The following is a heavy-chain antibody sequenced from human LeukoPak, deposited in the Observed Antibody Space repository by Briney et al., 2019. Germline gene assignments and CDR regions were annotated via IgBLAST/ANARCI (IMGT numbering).Heavy chain of an antibody. Sequence: PGGSLRLSCAASGFTFSSYGMNWVRQAPGKGLEWVSSISSSSSYIYYADSVKGRFTISRDNAKNSLYLQRNSLRADDTAVYYCARGGFGSAPPFDIWGQGTMVTVSS. CDR1: GFTFSSYG. CDR2: ISSSSSYI. CDR3: ARGGFGSAPPFDI. J-gene: IGHJ3*02. D-gene: IGHD3-16*01. V-gene: IGHV3-21*01.